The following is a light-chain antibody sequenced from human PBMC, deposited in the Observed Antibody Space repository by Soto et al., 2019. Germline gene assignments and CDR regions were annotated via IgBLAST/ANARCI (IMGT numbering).Light chain of an antibody. V-gene: IGLV1-47*02. Sequence: QSVLTQPPSASGTPGQRVTISCSGSTSNIGSNYVYWYQHLPGTAPKLLIYTDTQRPSGVPDRFSGSKSGTSASLAISGLRSEDEADYYCASWDDDLRGYGVFGGGTKLTVL. CDR3: ASWDDDLRGYGV. J-gene: IGLJ2*01. CDR1: TSNIGSNY. CDR2: TDT.